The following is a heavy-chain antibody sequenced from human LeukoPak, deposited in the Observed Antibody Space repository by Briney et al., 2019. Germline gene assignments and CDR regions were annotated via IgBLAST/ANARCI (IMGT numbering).Heavy chain of an antibody. CDR1: GFTFGDCG. J-gene: IGHJ4*02. D-gene: IGHD3-22*01. CDR2: INWDGGSP. CDR3: ARDRHYYDSSGTYDY. Sequence: GGSLRLSCAASGFTFGDCGMSWVRQAPGKGLEWVSGINWDGGSPRYADSVKGRFTISRDNAKNSLYLQMNSLRAEDTAVYYCARDRHYYDSSGTYDYWGQGTLVTVSS. V-gene: IGHV3-20*04.